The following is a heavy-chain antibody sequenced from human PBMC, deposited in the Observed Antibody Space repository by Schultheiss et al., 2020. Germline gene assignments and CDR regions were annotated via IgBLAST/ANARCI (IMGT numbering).Heavy chain of an antibody. CDR1: GGSFSGYY. J-gene: IGHJ6*02. CDR2: IYYSGST. Sequence: SETLSLTCAVYGGSFSGYYWSWIRQHPGKGLEWIGYIYYSGSTNYNPSLKSRVTISVDTSKNQFSLKLSSVTAADTAVYYCARDYLNYYYYYGMDVWGQGTTVTGSS. V-gene: IGHV4-59*12. CDR3: ARDYLNYYYYYGMDV.